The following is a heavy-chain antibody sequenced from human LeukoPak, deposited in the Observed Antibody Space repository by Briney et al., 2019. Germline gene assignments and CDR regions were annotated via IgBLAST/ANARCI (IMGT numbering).Heavy chain of an antibody. V-gene: IGHV3-48*03. CDR3: ARDLGYSSSWYYYYGMDV. CDR2: ISSSGSTI. J-gene: IGHJ6*02. CDR1: GFTFSSYE. D-gene: IGHD6-13*01. Sequence: PGGSLRLSCAASGFTFSSYEMNWVRQAPGKGLEWVSYISSSGSTIYYADSVKGRFTISRDNAKNSLYLQMNSLRAEDTAVYYCARDLGYSSSWYYYYGMDVCGQGTTVTVSS.